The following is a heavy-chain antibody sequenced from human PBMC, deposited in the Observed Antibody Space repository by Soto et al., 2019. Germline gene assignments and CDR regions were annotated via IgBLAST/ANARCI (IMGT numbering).Heavy chain of an antibody. D-gene: IGHD2-2*01. CDR3: ARIPAANFFRHYYYYMDV. V-gene: IGHV1-8*01. J-gene: IGHJ6*03. Sequence: ASVTPTLTASGDGYASKYMRCVRQAPGQGLEWMGWMNPNSGNTGYAQKFQGRVTMTRNTSISTAYMELSSLRSEDTAVYYCARIPAANFFRHYYYYMDVWGKGTTGTVSS. CDR1: GDGYASKY. CDR2: MNPNSGNT.